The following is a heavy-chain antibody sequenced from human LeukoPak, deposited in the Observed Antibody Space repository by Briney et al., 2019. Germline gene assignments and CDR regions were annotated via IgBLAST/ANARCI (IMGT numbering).Heavy chain of an antibody. Sequence: ASVKVSCKVSGYTLTELSMHWVRQAPRQGLEWMGIINPSGGSTSYAQKFQGRVTMTRDTSTSTVYMELSSLRSEDTAVYYCARDRTGNDAFDIWGQGTMVTVSS. CDR1: GYTLTELS. CDR2: INPSGGST. V-gene: IGHV1-46*01. CDR3: ARDRTGNDAFDI. D-gene: IGHD1-1*01. J-gene: IGHJ3*02.